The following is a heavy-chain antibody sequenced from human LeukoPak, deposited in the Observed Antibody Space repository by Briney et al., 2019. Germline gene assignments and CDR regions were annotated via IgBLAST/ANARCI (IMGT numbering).Heavy chain of an antibody. J-gene: IGHJ4*02. CDR2: IIPIFGTA. CDR1: GGTFSSYA. D-gene: IGHD3-22*01. V-gene: IGHV1-69*13. Sequence: SVKVSCKASGGTFSSYAISWVRQAPGQGLEWMGGIIPIFGTANYAQKFQGRVTITADEPTSTAHMELSSLRSEDTAVYYCARMGLDSSGYLPYFDYWGQGTLVTVSS. CDR3: ARMGLDSSGYLPYFDY.